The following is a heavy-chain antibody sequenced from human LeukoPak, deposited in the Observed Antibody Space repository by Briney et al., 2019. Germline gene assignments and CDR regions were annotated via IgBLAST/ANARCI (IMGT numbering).Heavy chain of an antibody. V-gene: IGHV4-34*01. CDR3: ARRRVDDSSGYYYVESYFDY. D-gene: IGHD3-22*01. CDR1: GGSFSGYY. J-gene: IGHJ4*02. CDR2: INHSGST. Sequence: SETLSLTCAVYGGSFSGYYWSWIRQPPGKGLEWIGEINHSGSTNYNPSLKSRVTISVDTSKNQFSLKLSSVTAADTAVYYCARRRVDDSSGYYYVESYFDYWGQGTLVTVSS.